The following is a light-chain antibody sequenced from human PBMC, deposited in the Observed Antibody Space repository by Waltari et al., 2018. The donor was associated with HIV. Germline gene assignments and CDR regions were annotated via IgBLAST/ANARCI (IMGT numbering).Light chain of an antibody. CDR3: SSYSASGTLVL. CDR2: EVK. J-gene: IGLJ2*01. CDR1: SSDVGASDY. V-gene: IGLV2-14*01. Sequence: ISCSGTSSDVGASDYVSWYHQHPGEAPTLILYEVKKRPSGISNRFSGSKSGNTASLTISGLQVEDEAHYYCSSYSASGTLVLFGGGTRLTVL.